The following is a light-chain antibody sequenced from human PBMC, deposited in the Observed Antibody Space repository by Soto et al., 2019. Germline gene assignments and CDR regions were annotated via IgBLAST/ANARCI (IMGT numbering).Light chain of an antibody. CDR1: QSISIW. J-gene: IGKJ1*01. CDR3: QQYNSYRT. CDR2: DAS. Sequence: DIQMTQFPYTLSASVGDRVTITCRARQSISIWLAWYQQKPGKAPKLLIYDASILASGVPSRFSGSESGKEFTLTISSLQPDDFATYYCQQYNSYRTFGQGTKVDIK. V-gene: IGKV1-5*01.